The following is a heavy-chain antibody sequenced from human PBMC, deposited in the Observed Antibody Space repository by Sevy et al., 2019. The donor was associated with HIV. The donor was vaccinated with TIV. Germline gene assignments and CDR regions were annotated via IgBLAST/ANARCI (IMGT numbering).Heavy chain of an antibody. CDR1: GFTFSNYG. J-gene: IGHJ3*02. D-gene: IGHD2-8*02. CDR3: ARDRKVVLVVYAIHVDAFDI. V-gene: IGHV3-30*02. Sequence: GGSPRLSCAASGFTFSNYGIHWVRQAPGKGLEWVAFIRYDGSNKYYADSVKGRFTISRDNSKNTLYLPMNSLRAEDTAVYYCARDRKVVLVVYAIHVDAFDIWGQGTMVTVSS. CDR2: IRYDGSNK.